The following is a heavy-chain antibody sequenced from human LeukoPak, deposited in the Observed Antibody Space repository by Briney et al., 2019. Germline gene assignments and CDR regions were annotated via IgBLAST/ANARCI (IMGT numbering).Heavy chain of an antibody. D-gene: IGHD6-19*01. Sequence: SETLSLTCTVSGGSISSSSYYWGWIRQPPGKGLEWIGSIYYSGSTYYNPSLKSRVTISVDTSKNQFSLKLSSVTAADTAVYYCARRYGSGYVDYWGQGTLVTVSS. CDR2: IYYSGST. CDR3: ARRYGSGYVDY. V-gene: IGHV4-39*07. J-gene: IGHJ4*02. CDR1: GGSISSSSYY.